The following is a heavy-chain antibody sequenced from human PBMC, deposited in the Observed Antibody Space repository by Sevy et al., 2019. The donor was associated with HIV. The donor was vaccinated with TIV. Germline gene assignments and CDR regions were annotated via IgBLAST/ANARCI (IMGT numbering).Heavy chain of an antibody. J-gene: IGHJ6*02. V-gene: IGHV1-18*01. D-gene: IGHD6-19*01. Sequence: ASVKVSCKDSGYTFTSYGISWVRQAPGQGLEWMGWISAYNGNINYAQKLQGRVTMTTDTSTSTAYMELRSLRSDDTAVYYCARDYPVAGLNIGMDVWGQGTTVTVSS. CDR3: ARDYPVAGLNIGMDV. CDR1: GYTFTSYG. CDR2: ISAYNGNI.